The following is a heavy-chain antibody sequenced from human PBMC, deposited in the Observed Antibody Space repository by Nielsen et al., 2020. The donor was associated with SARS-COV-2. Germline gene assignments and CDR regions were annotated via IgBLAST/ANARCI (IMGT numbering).Heavy chain of an antibody. D-gene: IGHD6-6*01. CDR3: AKGSGSSSN. V-gene: IGHV3-23*01. J-gene: IGHJ4*02. CDR2: ISGSGGST. Sequence: GESLKISCAAFGFTFSSYAMSWVRQAPGKGLEWVSAISGSGGSTYYADSVKGRFTISRDNSKNTLYLQMNSLRAEDTAVYYCAKGSGSSSNWGQGTLVTVSS. CDR1: GFTFSSYA.